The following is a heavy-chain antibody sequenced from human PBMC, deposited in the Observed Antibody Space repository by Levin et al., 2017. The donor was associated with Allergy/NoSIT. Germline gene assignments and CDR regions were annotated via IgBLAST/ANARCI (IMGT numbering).Heavy chain of an antibody. CDR3: ARDRLKYCSSTSCNGPFDY. J-gene: IGHJ4*02. V-gene: IGHV3-30-3*01. D-gene: IGHD2-2*01. CDR2: ISYDGSNK. CDR1: GFTFSSYA. Sequence: RGESLKISCAASGFTFSSYAMHWVRQAPGKGLEWVAVISYDGSNKYYADSVKGRFTISRDNSKNTLYLQMNSLRAEDTAVYYCARDRLKYCSSTSCNGPFDYWGQGTLVTVSS.